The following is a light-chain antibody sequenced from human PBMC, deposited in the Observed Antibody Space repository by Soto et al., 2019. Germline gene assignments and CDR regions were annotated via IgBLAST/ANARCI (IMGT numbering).Light chain of an antibody. CDR3: SAYTARSTMV. CDR2: EVR. J-gene: IGLJ3*02. CDR1: MRDVGAYNL. Sequence: QSVRRQPASVSGSAGHSITISCSGTMRDVGAYNLVSWYQQHPGTAPKLIIYEVRNRPSGISSRFSGSRSGNTASLTISGLQSEEEGDYYCSAYTARSTMVFGGGTKVTVL. V-gene: IGLV2-14*01.